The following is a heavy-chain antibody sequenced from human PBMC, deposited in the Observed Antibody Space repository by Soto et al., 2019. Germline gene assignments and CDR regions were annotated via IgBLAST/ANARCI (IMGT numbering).Heavy chain of an antibody. CDR2: IYYSGST. D-gene: IGHD3-10*01. Sequence: SQNRSLTYTVSAGSISRGEHYWCWIRQALGKGLEWIGYIYYSGSTYYNPSLKSRVTISVDTSKNQFSLKLSSVTAADTAVYYCARVKLWFGELLPSLSYGMDVWGQGTTIT. CDR1: AGSISRGEHY. CDR3: ARVKLWFGELLPSLSYGMDV. V-gene: IGHV4-30-4*01. J-gene: IGHJ6*02.